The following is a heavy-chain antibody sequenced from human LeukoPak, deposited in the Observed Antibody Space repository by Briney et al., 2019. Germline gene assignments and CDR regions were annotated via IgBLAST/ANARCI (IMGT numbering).Heavy chain of an antibody. CDR2: IYSGGST. D-gene: IGHD3-3*01. CDR1: GFTFSSNY. Sequence: GGSLRLSCAASGFTFSSNYMSWVRQAPGKGLEWVSAIYSGGSTYYAESVKSRFTISRDNSTNTLYLQMKSLRAEETAVYYCARVRFAIIDYWGQGTLVTVSS. CDR3: ARVRFAIIDY. J-gene: IGHJ4*02. V-gene: IGHV3-53*01.